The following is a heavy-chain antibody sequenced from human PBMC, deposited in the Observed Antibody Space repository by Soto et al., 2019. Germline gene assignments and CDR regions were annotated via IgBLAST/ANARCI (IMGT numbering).Heavy chain of an antibody. V-gene: IGHV4-30-2*01. CDR1: GGSLSGATYS. CDR2: IFPSGTT. CDR3: ARSREFDY. J-gene: IGHJ4*02. Sequence: LSLICGVSGGSLSGATYSWNWIRQPPGKGLEWIGYIFPSGTTYYNPSLKSRVTISIDVSKNQFSLSLRSLTAADTAVYYCARSREFDYWSQGTLVTVSS.